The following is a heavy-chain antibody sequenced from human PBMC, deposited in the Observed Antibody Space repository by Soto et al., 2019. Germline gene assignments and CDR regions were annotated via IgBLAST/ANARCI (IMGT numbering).Heavy chain of an antibody. D-gene: IGHD3-9*01. V-gene: IGHV1-8*02. Sequence: ASVKVSCKASGGTFSSYAISWVRQAPGQGLEWMGGIIPNIGKASYAQKFQGRVTMTRNTSISTAYMELSSLRSEDTAVYYCARGPRYFDWFDHDAFDIWGQGTMVTVSS. J-gene: IGHJ3*02. CDR2: IIPNIGKA. CDR3: ARGPRYFDWFDHDAFDI. CDR1: GGTFSSYA.